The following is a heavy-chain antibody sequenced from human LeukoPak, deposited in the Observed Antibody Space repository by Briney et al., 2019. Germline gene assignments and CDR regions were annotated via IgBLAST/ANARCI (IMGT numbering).Heavy chain of an antibody. CDR3: GRVGGRSKAAKGDAFDI. Sequence: GGSLRLSCVASGFPFSSYGMHWVRQAPGKGLEWVSSISSGSTYMYYADSVKGRFTISRDNAQNSMYLQMNSPRAEDTAVYYCGRVGGRSKAAKGDAFDIWGQGTMVTVSS. J-gene: IGHJ3*02. D-gene: IGHD6-6*01. CDR1: GFPFSSYG. CDR2: ISSGSTYM. V-gene: IGHV3-21*01.